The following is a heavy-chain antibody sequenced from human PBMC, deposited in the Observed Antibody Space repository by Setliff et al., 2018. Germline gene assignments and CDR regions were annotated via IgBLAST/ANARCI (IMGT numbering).Heavy chain of an antibody. CDR2: INTNTGNP. CDR1: GYIFTTYA. J-gene: IGHJ6*03. CDR3: ARGSRFGTIVYKGDYYMDV. V-gene: IGHV7-4-1*02. D-gene: IGHD3-10*01. Sequence: ASVKVSCKASGYIFTTYAIGWMRQAPGQGPEWMGWINTNTGNPVYAQGFTGRFVFSLDTSVSTAYLQISSLKAEDTAIYYCARGSRFGTIVYKGDYYMDVWGKGTTVTV.